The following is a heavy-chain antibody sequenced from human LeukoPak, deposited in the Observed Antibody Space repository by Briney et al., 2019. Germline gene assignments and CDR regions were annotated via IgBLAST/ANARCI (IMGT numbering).Heavy chain of an antibody. CDR3: AKDLYSSSWYGPGIDDY. J-gene: IGHJ4*02. Sequence: GGSLRLSCAASGLTFSSYGMHWVRQAPGKGLEWVAFIRYDGSNKYYADSVKGRFTISRDNSKNTLYLQMNSLRAEDTAVYYCAKDLYSSSWYGPGIDDYWGQGTLVTVSS. CDR2: IRYDGSNK. D-gene: IGHD6-13*01. V-gene: IGHV3-30*02. CDR1: GLTFSSYG.